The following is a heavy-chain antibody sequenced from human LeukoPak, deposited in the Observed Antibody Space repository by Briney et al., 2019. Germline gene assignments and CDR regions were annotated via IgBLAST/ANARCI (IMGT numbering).Heavy chain of an antibody. CDR2: INHSGST. V-gene: IGHV4-34*01. CDR1: GGSFSGYY. D-gene: IGHD3-22*01. CDR3: ARGISSGYYFDY. Sequence: SETLSLTCAVYGGSFSGYYWSWIRQPPGKGLEWIGEINHSGSTNYNPSLESRVTISVDTSKNQFSLKLSSVTAADTAVYYCARGISSGYYFDYWGQGTPVTVSS. J-gene: IGHJ4*02.